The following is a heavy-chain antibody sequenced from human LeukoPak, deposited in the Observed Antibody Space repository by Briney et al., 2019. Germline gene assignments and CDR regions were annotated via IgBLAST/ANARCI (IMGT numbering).Heavy chain of an antibody. CDR1: GFTFSSTW. CDR2: INQDGSEK. Sequence: LGGSLRLSCAASGFTFSSTWMSWVRQAPGKGLEWEANINQDGSEKYYADSVKGRFTISRDNAKNSLYLQMNSLRAEDTAVYYCARAPYSSGWYGFDHWGQGTLVTVSS. V-gene: IGHV3-7*01. J-gene: IGHJ4*02. CDR3: ARAPYSSGWYGFDH. D-gene: IGHD6-19*01.